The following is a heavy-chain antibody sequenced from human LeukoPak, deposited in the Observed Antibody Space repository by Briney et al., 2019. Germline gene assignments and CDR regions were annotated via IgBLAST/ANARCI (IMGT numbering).Heavy chain of an antibody. D-gene: IGHD6-6*01. CDR2: ISGSGGST. J-gene: IGHJ4*02. Sequence: GGSLRLSCAASGFTFSGYVMTWVRQPPGKGLQWVADISGSGGSTYYADSVKGRFTISRDNSKNTLYLQMNSLRAEDTAVYYCAKCSTEYSSSFNNYWGQGTLVTVSS. CDR3: AKCSTEYSSSFNNY. V-gene: IGHV3-23*01. CDR1: GFTFSGYV.